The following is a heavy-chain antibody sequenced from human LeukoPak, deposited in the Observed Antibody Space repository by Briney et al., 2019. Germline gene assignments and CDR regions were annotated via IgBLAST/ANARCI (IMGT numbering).Heavy chain of an antibody. CDR2: IYYSGST. Sequence: SETLSLTCTVSGGSLSSGRDYWSWIRQPPGKGLEWIGFIYYSGSTNYNPSLKSRVTISVDTSKSQFSLKLNSVTAADTAVYYXARHYGPWGQXXLXTVSS. CDR3: ARHYGP. J-gene: IGHJ5*02. V-gene: IGHV4-61*01. CDR1: GGSLSSGRDY. D-gene: IGHD3-16*01.